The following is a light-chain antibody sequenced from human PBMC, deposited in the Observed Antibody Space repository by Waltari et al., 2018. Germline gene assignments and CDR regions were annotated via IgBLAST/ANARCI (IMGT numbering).Light chain of an antibody. Sequence: QSALTQPRSVSGSPGQSVTISCTGTSNDVGAYNYVSWHQQHPGKAPKLMIYDVSKRPSGVPELFSASKSGNTASLTISGLQAEDEADYYCCSYTGTYTHWVFGGGTKLTVL. CDR3: CSYTGTYTHWV. CDR1: SNDVGAYNY. J-gene: IGLJ3*02. V-gene: IGLV2-11*01. CDR2: DVS.